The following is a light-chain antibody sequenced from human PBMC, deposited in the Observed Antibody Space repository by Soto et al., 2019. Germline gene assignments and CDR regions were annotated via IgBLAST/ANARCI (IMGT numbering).Light chain of an antibody. CDR3: QSYDSSLSGYV. J-gene: IGLJ1*01. CDR1: SSNIGAGYD. Sequence: LTQPPSVSGAPGQRVTISCTGSSSNIGAGYDVHWYQQLPGTAPKLLIYGNSNRPSGVPDRFSGSKSGTSASLAITGLQAEDEADYYCQSYDSSLSGYVFGTGTKLTVL. V-gene: IGLV1-40*01. CDR2: GNS.